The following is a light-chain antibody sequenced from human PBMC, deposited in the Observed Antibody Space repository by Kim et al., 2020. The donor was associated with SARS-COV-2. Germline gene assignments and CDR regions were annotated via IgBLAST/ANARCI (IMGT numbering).Light chain of an antibody. CDR1: QSISSY. CDR3: QQRSNWPPYS. V-gene: IGKV3-11*01. J-gene: IGKJ2*03. CDR2: DAS. Sequence: PGERATLACRDSQSISSYLACYQQKPGQAPRLLIYDASNRATGIPARFSGSGSGTDFTLTISSLEPEDFAVYYCQQRSNWPPYSFGQGTKLEI.